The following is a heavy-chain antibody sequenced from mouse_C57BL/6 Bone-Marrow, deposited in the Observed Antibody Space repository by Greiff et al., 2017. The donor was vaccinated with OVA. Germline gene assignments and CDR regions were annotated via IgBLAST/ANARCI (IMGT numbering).Heavy chain of an antibody. CDR3: ARESNSV. Sequence: QVHVKQPGAELVKPGASVKLSCKASGYTFTSYWMHWVTPRPGQGLEWIGMIHPNSGSTNYNEKFKSKATLTVDKSSSTAYMQLSSLTSEDSAVYYCARESNSVWGQGTAVTVSS. CDR1: GYTFTSYW. D-gene: IGHD2-5*01. CDR2: IHPNSGST. J-gene: IGHJ4*01. V-gene: IGHV1-64*01.